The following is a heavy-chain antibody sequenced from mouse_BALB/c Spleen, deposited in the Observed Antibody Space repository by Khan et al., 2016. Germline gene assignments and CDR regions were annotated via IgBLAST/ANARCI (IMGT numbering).Heavy chain of an antibody. CDR3: ARSSYDVYYYAMDY. Sequence: LVESGPELKKPGETVKISCKASGYTFTNYGLNWVKQTTETGLKWMGWTNPNNAKTTYADEFKGRFACSLETSASNTYLQINNHNNQHTANYFCARSSYDVYYYAMDYGGQGTSVTVSS. CDR2: TNPNNAKT. J-gene: IGHJ4*01. D-gene: IGHD2-12*01. V-gene: IGHV9-3*02. CDR1: GYTFTNYG.